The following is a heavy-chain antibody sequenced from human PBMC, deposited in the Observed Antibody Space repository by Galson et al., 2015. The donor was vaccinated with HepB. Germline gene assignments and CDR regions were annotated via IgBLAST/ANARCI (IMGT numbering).Heavy chain of an antibody. J-gene: IGHJ6*02. CDR3: ARRGSRSYYYYGMDV. D-gene: IGHD3-16*01. CDR1: GYSFTSYW. CDR2: IQPGDSDT. V-gene: IGHV5-51*03. Sequence: QSGAEVKKSGESLKISCKGSGYSFTSYWIVWVRQRPGKGLEWMGIIQPGDSDTRYSPSFQGQVTISADKSIGTAYLQWSSLKASDSAMYYCARRGSRSYYYYGMDVWGQGTTDTVSS.